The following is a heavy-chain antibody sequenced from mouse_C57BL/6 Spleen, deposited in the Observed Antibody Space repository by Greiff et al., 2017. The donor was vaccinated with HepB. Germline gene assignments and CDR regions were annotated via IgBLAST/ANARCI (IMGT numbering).Heavy chain of an antibody. CDR2: IHPNSGST. D-gene: IGHD1-1*01. CDR3: ARTGSSLFDY. V-gene: IGHV1-64*01. CDR1: GYTFTSYW. Sequence: QVQLQQPGAELVKPGASVKLSCKASGYTFTSYWMHWVKQRPGQGLEWIGMIHPNSGSTNYNEKFKSKATLTVDKSSSTDYMQLSSLTSEDSAVYYCARTGSSLFDYWGQGTTLTVSS. J-gene: IGHJ2*01.